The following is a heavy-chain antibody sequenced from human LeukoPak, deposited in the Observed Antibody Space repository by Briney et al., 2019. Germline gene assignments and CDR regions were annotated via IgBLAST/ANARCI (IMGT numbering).Heavy chain of an antibody. J-gene: IGHJ4*02. CDR2: ISGSGGST. D-gene: IGHD3-22*01. CDR3: AKVSSSGYYYRFGVDY. CDR1: GFTFSSYA. V-gene: IGHV3-23*01. Sequence: GGFLRLSCAASGFTFSSYAMSWVRQAPGKGLEWVSAISGSGGSTYYADSVKGRFTISRDNSKNTLYLQMNSLRAEDTAVYYCAKVSSSGYYYRFGVDYWGQGTLVTVSS.